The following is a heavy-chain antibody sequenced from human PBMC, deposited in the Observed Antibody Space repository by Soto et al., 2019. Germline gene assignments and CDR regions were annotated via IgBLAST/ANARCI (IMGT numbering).Heavy chain of an antibody. CDR2: IIPIFGTA. CDR3: ARLGYSSSGTYYYYGMDV. V-gene: IGHV1-69*01. D-gene: IGHD6-6*01. Sequence: QVQLVQSGAEVKKPGSSVKVSCKASGGTFSSYAISWVRQAPGQGLEWMGGIIPIFGTANYAQKFQGRVTITADEFTSTAYMEQSSLRSEDTAVYYCARLGYSSSGTYYYYGMDVWGQGTTVTVSS. J-gene: IGHJ6*02. CDR1: GGTFSSYA.